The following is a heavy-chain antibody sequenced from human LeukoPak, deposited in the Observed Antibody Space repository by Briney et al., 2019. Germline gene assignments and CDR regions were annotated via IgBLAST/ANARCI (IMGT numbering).Heavy chain of an antibody. D-gene: IGHD1-26*01. CDR3: ARRTWEFWFDP. V-gene: IGHV4-59*08. Sequence: PSETLSLTCTVSGGSISGYYYSWIRQPPGKGLEWIGYIYHSGTTFYNPSLKSRVTISVDTSKNQFSLKLSSVTAADTAVYYCARRTWEFWFDPWGQGTLVTVSS. J-gene: IGHJ5*02. CDR1: GGSISGYY. CDR2: IYHSGTT.